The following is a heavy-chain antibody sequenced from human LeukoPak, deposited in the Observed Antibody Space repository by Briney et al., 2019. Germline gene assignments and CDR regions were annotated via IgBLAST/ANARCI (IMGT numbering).Heavy chain of an antibody. V-gene: IGHV3-23*01. CDR2: ISGGGGST. CDR3: AKVNDSSSWYISGWFDP. CDR1: GFTFSSYA. Sequence: GGSLRLSCAASGFTFSSYAMSWVRGAPGEGLEWVSAISGGGGSTYSADSVKGRCTISRETTKNTLYLQMNSLRAEDTAGYYCAKVNDSSSWYISGWFDPWGQGTLVTVSS. D-gene: IGHD6-13*01. J-gene: IGHJ5*02.